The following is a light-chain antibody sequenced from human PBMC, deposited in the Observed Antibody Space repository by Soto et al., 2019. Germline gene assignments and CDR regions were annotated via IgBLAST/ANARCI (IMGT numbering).Light chain of an antibody. CDR2: GVD. CDR3: MSYIDSTSTHWV. V-gene: IGLV2-8*01. Sequence: QSALTQPPSASGSPGQSVTISCTGTNNDIGYYDYVSWYQHHPGKAPRLMIFGVDKRPSGVPHRFSGTRSGNTASLTVSGLQAEDEADYYCMSYIDSTSTHWVLGGGTKLTVL. J-gene: IGLJ3*02. CDR1: NNDIGYYDY.